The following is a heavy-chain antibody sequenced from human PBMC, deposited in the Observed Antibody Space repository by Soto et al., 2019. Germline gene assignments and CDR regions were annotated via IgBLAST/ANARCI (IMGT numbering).Heavy chain of an antibody. CDR3: ARDTRYCSSTSCYYYYYGMDV. V-gene: IGHV3-33*01. D-gene: IGHD2-2*01. J-gene: IGHJ6*02. CDR1: GFTFSSYG. CDR2: IWYDGSNK. Sequence: PGGSLRLSCAASGFTFSSYGMHWVRQAPGKGLEWVAVIWYDGSNKYYADSVKGRFTISRDNSKNTLYLQMNSLRAEDTAVYYCARDTRYCSSTSCYYYYYGMDVWGQGTTVTV.